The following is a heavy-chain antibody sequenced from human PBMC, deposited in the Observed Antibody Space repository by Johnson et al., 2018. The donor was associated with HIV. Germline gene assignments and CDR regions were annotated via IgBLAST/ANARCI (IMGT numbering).Heavy chain of an antibody. Sequence: QVQLVESGGGLVKPGGSLRLSCAGSGFTFIDYYMSWIRQAPGKGLAWISYIRGSGSTIYYADSVKGRFTISSDNAKNSLYLQMNSLRAEDTAMYHCARNLWGSYRHDAFDIWGQGTMVTVSS. CDR3: ARNLWGSYRHDAFDI. D-gene: IGHD3-16*02. V-gene: IGHV3-11*04. J-gene: IGHJ3*02. CDR1: GFTFIDYY. CDR2: IRGSGSTI.